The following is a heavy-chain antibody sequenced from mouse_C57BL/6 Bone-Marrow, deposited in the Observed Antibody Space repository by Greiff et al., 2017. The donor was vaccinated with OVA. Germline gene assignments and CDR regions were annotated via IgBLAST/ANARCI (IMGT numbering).Heavy chain of an antibody. CDR3: ARGGAYYGNYLYYFDY. V-gene: IGHV1-82*01. CDR1: GYAFSSSW. CDR2: IYPGDGDT. Sequence: QVQLQQSGPELVKPGASVKISCKASGYAFSSSWMNWVKQRPGKGLEWIGRIYPGDGDTNYNGKFKGKATLTADKSSSTAYMQLSSLTSEDSAVYFCARGGAYYGNYLYYFDYWGQGTTLTVSS. D-gene: IGHD2-10*01. J-gene: IGHJ2*01.